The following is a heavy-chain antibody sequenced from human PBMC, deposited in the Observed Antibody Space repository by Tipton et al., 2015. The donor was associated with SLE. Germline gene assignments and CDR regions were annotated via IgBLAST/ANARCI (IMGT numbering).Heavy chain of an antibody. V-gene: IGHV4-31*03. CDR3: ARVKNYDFWGGWAALDI. Sequence: LRLSCTVSGGSIRSSGYYWSWIRQHPGKGLEWIGYIYFTGSTHYNPSLRSRILISLDTSKNQFSLKVNSVTAADTAVYYCARVKNYDFWGGWAALDIGGQGTMVPVSS. CDR2: IYFTGST. CDR1: GGSIRSSGYY. J-gene: IGHJ3*02. D-gene: IGHD3-3*01.